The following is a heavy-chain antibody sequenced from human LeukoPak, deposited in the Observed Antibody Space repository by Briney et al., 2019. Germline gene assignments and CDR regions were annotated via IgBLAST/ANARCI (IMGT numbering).Heavy chain of an antibody. CDR1: GFTVSSNY. CDR3: ARDRVYCSSTSCSAETDGMDV. Sequence: PGGSLRLSCAASGFTVSSNYMSWVRQAPGKGLEWVSVIYSGGSTYYADSVKGRFTISRDNSKNTQYLQMNSLRAEDAAVYYCARDRVYCSSTSCSAETDGMDVWGQGTTVTVSS. D-gene: IGHD2-2*01. CDR2: IYSGGST. J-gene: IGHJ6*02. V-gene: IGHV3-66*01.